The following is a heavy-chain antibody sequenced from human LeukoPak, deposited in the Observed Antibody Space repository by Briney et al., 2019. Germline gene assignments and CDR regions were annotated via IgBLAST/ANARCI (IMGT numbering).Heavy chain of an antibody. V-gene: IGHV1-2*02. CDR1: GYTFTGNY. CDR3: ASGGYCGGDCRTSPEDY. Sequence: GASVKVSCKASGYTFTGNYMHWVRQAPGQGLEWMGWINPNSGGTNYAQKFQGRVTMTRDTSISTAYMELSRLRSDDTAVYYCASGGYCGGDCRTSPEDYWGQGTLVTVSS. CDR2: INPNSGGT. J-gene: IGHJ4*02. D-gene: IGHD2-21*02.